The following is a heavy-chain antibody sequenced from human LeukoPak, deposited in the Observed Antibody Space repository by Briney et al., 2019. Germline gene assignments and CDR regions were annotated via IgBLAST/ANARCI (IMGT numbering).Heavy chain of an antibody. CDR1: RFTFSSYA. V-gene: IGHV3-30-3*01. CDR2: ISYDGSNK. D-gene: IGHD5-18*01. J-gene: IGHJ4*02. Sequence: PGRSLRLSCAASRFTFSSYAMHWVRQAPGKGLEWVAVISYDGSNKYYADSVKGRFTISRDNSKNTLYLQMNSLRVEDTAVYYCASDREDTANLHYFDYWGQGTLVTVSS. CDR3: ASDREDTANLHYFDY.